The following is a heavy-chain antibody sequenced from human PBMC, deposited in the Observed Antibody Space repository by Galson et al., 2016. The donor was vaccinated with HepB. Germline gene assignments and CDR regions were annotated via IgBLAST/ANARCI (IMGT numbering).Heavy chain of an antibody. CDR2: TNAEESVK. Sequence: SLRLSCAASGFSFSRSWMSWVRQAPGKGLEWLANTNAEESVKYYADSVKGRFTISRDNAKNSLSLQMNSLRVEDSAVYYCATTAASPANDWGQGTLVTVSS. V-gene: IGHV3-7*01. CDR3: ATTAASPAND. J-gene: IGHJ4*02. CDR1: GFSFSRSW. D-gene: IGHD2-2*01.